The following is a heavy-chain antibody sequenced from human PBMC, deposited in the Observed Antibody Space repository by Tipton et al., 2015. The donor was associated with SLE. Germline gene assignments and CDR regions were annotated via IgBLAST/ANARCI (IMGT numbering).Heavy chain of an antibody. V-gene: IGHV4-34*01. CDR1: GGSFCGYY. Sequence: TLSLTCAVSGGSFCGYYWSWIRQPPGKGLGWVGEINHSGSTNYNPSLKSRVTISVDTSKNQFSLKLSSVTAADTAVYYCARRRWLVRGFDYWGQGTLVTVSS. J-gene: IGHJ4*02. CDR2: INHSGST. CDR3: ARRRWLVRGFDY. D-gene: IGHD6-19*01.